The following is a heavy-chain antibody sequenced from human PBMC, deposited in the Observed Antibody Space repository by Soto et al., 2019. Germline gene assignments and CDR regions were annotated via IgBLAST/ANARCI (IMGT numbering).Heavy chain of an antibody. CDR1: GGSISSGDYY. CDR3: ASADRVEPPPT. J-gene: IGHJ4*02. V-gene: IGHV4-30-4*01. D-gene: IGHD3-22*01. CDR2: IYYSGST. Sequence: TSETLSLTCTVSGGSISSGDYYWSWIRQPPGKGLEWIGYIYYSGSTYYNPSLKSRVTISVDTSKNQFSLKLSSVTAADTAVYYCASADRVEPPPTWGQGTLVTVSS.